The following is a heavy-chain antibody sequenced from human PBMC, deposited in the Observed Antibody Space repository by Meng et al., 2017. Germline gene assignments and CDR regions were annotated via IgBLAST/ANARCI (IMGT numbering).Heavy chain of an antibody. Sequence: GQLQQWGEGLLKPSWTLSLTCAVYGGSFSGYYWSWIRQPPGKGLEWIGEINHSGSTNYNPSLKSRVTISVDTSKNQFSLKLSSVTAADTAVYYCAREVVAALDYWGQGTLVTVSS. CDR1: GGSFSGYY. J-gene: IGHJ4*02. V-gene: IGHV4-34*01. D-gene: IGHD2-15*01. CDR2: INHSGST. CDR3: AREVVAALDY.